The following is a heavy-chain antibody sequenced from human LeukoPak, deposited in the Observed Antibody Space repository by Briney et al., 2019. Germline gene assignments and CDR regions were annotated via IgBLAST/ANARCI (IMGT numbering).Heavy chain of an antibody. J-gene: IGHJ6*02. V-gene: IGHV4-30-2*01. CDR1: GGSISSGGYS. CDR3: ARLVRGQWLAPRYYYGMDV. Sequence: PSQTLSLTCAVSGGSISSGGYSWSWIRQPPGKGLEWIGEINHSGSTNYNPSLKSRVTISVDTSKNQFSLKLSSVTAADTAVYYCARLVRGQWLAPRYYYGMDVWGQGTTVTVSS. D-gene: IGHD6-19*01. CDR2: INHSGST.